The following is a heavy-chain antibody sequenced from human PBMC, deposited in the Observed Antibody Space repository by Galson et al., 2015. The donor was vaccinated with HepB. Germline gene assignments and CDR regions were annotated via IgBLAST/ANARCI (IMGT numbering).Heavy chain of an antibody. Sequence: SLRLSCAASGFTFSSYSMNWVRQAPGKGLEWVSSISSSSSYIYYADSVKGRFTISRDNAKNSLYLQMNSLRAEDTAVYYCARDRFLEWLVWQYYYYYGMDGWGQGTTVTVSS. D-gene: IGHD3-3*01. CDR1: GFTFSSYS. V-gene: IGHV3-21*01. J-gene: IGHJ6*02. CDR2: ISSSSSYI. CDR3: ARDRFLEWLVWQYYYYYGMDG.